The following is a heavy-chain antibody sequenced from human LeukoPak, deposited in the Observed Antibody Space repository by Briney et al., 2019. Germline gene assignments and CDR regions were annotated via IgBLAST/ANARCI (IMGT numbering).Heavy chain of an antibody. J-gene: IGHJ1*01. CDR2: IDWSGDAT. CDR1: TLSTADYG. V-gene: IGHV3-20*04. D-gene: IGHD2-15*01. CDR3: ARDLSATWYSPGF. Sequence: PGKSLRLSCVASTLSTADYGMSWVRQAPGKGLEWVAGIDWSGDATSYSDSVKGRFTISRDNAKNSLYLQMTSLRAEDTAVYYCARDLSATWYSPGFWGQGTLVTVSS.